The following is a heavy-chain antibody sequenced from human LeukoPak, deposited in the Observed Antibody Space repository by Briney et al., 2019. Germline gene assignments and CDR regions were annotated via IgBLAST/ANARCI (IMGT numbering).Heavy chain of an antibody. D-gene: IGHD2/OR15-2a*01. J-gene: IGHJ4*02. CDR3: AKDYFGSLEY. CDR2: IKSDGGT. CDR1: GFAFSVSW. Sequence: GGSLRPFCAASGFAFSVSWMHWVRQAPGKGLVWVSVIKSDGGTAYADSVKGRFTISRDNAKNTVYLQMNSLRDEDTAVYYCAKDYFGSLEYWGQGTLVTVSS. V-gene: IGHV3-74*03.